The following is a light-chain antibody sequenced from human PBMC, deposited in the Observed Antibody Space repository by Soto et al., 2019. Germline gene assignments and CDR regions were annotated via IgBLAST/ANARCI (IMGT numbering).Light chain of an antibody. CDR3: QQRSNWPPIT. Sequence: VLTQSPATLSLSPGARATLSGRASQSVSSSLAGYQQNPGQAPRLLIYDASNRATGIPARFSGSGSGTDFTLTISSLVPEDFAGYYCQQRSNWPPITFGLGTRLEMK. V-gene: IGKV3-11*01. CDR2: DAS. CDR1: QSVSSS. J-gene: IGKJ5*01.